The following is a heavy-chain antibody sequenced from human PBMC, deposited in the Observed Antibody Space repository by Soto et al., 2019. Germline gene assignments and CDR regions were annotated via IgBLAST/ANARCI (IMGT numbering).Heavy chain of an antibody. V-gene: IGHV3-33*01. CDR2: IWYDGSNK. CDR1: GFTFSSYG. CDR3: ARVDPYSSGFPPFWYFDL. D-gene: IGHD3-22*01. J-gene: IGHJ2*01. Sequence: QVQLVESGGGVVQPGRSLRLSCAASGFTFSSYGMHWVRQAPGKGLEWVAVIWYDGSNKYYADSVKGRFTISRDNSKNPLYLQMNSLRAADTAVYYCARVDPYSSGFPPFWYFDLWGRGTLVTVSS.